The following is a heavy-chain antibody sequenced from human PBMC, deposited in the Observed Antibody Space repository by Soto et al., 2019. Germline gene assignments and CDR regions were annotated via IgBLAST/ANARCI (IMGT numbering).Heavy chain of an antibody. CDR2: ISSSGYSA. CDR1: GFTYNNYA. Sequence: EVQLLESGGALVQPGVSLSLSCAASGFTYNNYAMDWVRQAPGKGLEWVSAISSSGYSAYYADSVKGRFTISRDNSRNTLFLQMNKLSAEDTAVYYCAKGSVVVAAKIDSWGQGTQVTVSS. J-gene: IGHJ4*02. CDR3: AKGSVVVAAKIDS. V-gene: IGHV3-23*01. D-gene: IGHD2-21*02.